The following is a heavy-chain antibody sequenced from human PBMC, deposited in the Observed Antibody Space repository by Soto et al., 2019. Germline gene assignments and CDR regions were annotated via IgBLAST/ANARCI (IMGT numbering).Heavy chain of an antibody. J-gene: IGHJ6*03. Sequence: AGGSRRLSCAASGFTFRSYGMHGFRQAPGKGLEWVAVISYDGSNKYYADSVKGRFTISRDNSKNTLYLQMNSLRAEDTAVYYCAKDIDSSGWVRINPYYYMDVWGKGTTVTVSS. CDR2: ISYDGSNK. D-gene: IGHD6-19*01. CDR1: GFTFRSYG. V-gene: IGHV3-30*18. CDR3: AKDIDSSGWVRINPYYYMDV.